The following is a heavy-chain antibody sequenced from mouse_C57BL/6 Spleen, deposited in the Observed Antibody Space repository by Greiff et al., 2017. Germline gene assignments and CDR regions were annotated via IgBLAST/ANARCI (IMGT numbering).Heavy chain of an antibody. J-gene: IGHJ2*01. D-gene: IGHD1-1*01. CDR1: GFTFSNYW. CDR3: TVLLPYYFDY. CDR2: IRLKSDNYAT. Sequence: EVKLMESGGGLVQPGGSMKLSCVASGFTFSNYWMNWVRQSPEKGLEWVAQIRLKSDNYATHYAESVKGRFTISRDDSKSSVYLQMNNLRAEDTGIYYCTVLLPYYFDYWGQGTTLTVSS. V-gene: IGHV6-3*01.